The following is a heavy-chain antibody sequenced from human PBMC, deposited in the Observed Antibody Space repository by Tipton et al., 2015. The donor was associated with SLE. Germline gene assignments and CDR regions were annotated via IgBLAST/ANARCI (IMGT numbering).Heavy chain of an antibody. CDR3: ARGVLSSSWTLDGMDV. Sequence: TLSLTCTVSGYSISSGYYWAWIRQPPGKGLEWIGYIYYSGSTNYNPSLQSRVTISVDTSKNQFSLKLSSVTAADTAVYYCARGVLSSSWTLDGMDVRGQGTTVTVSS. D-gene: IGHD6-13*01. V-gene: IGHV4-61*01. J-gene: IGHJ6*02. CDR2: IYYSGST. CDR1: GYSISSGYY.